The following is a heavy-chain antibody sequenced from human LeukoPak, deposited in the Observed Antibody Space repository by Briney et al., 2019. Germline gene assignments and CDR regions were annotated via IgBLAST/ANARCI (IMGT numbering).Heavy chain of an antibody. V-gene: IGHV3-30*02. CDR3: ARVAVAVAGTGPSDAFDI. CDR2: IRYDGSNK. Sequence: GGSLRLSCAASGFTFSSYGMHWVRQAPGKGLEWVAFIRYDGSNKYYADSVKGRFTISRDNAKNSLYLQMNSLRAEDTAVYYCARVAVAVAGTGPSDAFDIWGQGTMVTVSS. D-gene: IGHD6-19*01. J-gene: IGHJ3*02. CDR1: GFTFSSYG.